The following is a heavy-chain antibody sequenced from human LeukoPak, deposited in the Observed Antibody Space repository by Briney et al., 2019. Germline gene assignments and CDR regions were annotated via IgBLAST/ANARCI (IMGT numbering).Heavy chain of an antibody. J-gene: IGHJ5*02. CDR3: ARRDGWFDP. Sequence: PSETLSLTCAVSGYSISSGYYWGWIRQPPGKGLEWIGSIYHSGSTYYNPSLKSRVTISVDTSKNQFSLKLSSVTAADTAVYYCARRDGWFDPWGQGTLVTVS. CDR2: IYHSGST. V-gene: IGHV4-38-2*01. D-gene: IGHD5-24*01. CDR1: GYSISSGYY.